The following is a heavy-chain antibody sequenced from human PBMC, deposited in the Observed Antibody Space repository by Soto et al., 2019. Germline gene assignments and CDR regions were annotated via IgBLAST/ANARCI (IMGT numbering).Heavy chain of an antibody. V-gene: IGHV1-58*02. Sequence: SVKVSCKASGFTFTSSAMQWVRQARGQRLEWIGWIVVGSGNTNYAQKFQERVTITRDMSTSTAYMELSSLRSEDTAVYYCAASVWSGAPPNYYYYMDVWGKGTTVTVSS. CDR2: IVVGSGNT. CDR1: GFTFTSSA. J-gene: IGHJ6*03. CDR3: AASVWSGAPPNYYYYMDV. D-gene: IGHD3-10*01.